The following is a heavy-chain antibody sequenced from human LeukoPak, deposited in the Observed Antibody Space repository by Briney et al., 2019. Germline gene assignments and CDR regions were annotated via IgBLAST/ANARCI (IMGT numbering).Heavy chain of an antibody. V-gene: IGHV4-59*12. CDR3: ARAPSSGYYY. CDR2: IYYSGST. J-gene: IGHJ4*02. CDR1: GGSISSYY. Sequence: SETLSLTCTVSGGSISSYYWSWIRQPPGKGLEWIGYIYYSGSTNYNPSLKSRVTISVDKSKNQFSLKLSSVTAADTAVYYCARAPSSGYYYWGQGTLVTVSS. D-gene: IGHD3-22*01.